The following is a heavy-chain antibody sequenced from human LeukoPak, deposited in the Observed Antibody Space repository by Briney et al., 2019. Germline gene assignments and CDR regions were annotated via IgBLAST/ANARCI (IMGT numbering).Heavy chain of an antibody. CDR1: GGSFSGYH. CDR2: INHRRST. J-gene: IGHJ4*02. Sequence: SETLSLACAVYGGSFSGYHWSWIRQPPGKGLEWIGEINHRRSTNYNPSLKSRVTMSVDTSKNQFSLNLSSVTAADTAVYYCARGQFWSGYSIWGQGTLVTVSS. CDR3: ARGQFWSGYSI. D-gene: IGHD3-3*02. V-gene: IGHV4-34*01.